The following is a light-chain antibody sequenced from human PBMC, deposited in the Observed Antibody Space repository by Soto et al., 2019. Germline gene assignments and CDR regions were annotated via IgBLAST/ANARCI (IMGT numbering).Light chain of an antibody. J-gene: IGKJ3*01. CDR1: QSVSSN. CDR3: QPYTNWPIT. V-gene: IGKV3-15*01. CDR2: GAS. Sequence: EIVMTQSPATLSVSPGERATLSCRASQSVSSNLAWYQQKPGQAPRLLIYGASTRATGSPARFSGSGSGPEFPLTIRRLQSEDLATYYSQPYTNWPITFGPGTKVDIK.